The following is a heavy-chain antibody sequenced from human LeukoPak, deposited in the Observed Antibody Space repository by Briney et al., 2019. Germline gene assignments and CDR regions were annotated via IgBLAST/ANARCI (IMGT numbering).Heavy chain of an antibody. CDR3: ARRAPLSGESFDY. CDR1: GYSFTSYW. J-gene: IGHJ4*02. D-gene: IGHD4-17*01. Sequence: GESLKISCKGSGYSFTSYWIGWVRQMPGKGLEWMGIIYLGHSDTRYSPSFQGQVTMSADKSINTAYLQWSSLKASDTAMYYCARRAPLSGESFDYWGQGTLVTVSS. CDR2: IYLGHSDT. V-gene: IGHV5-51*01.